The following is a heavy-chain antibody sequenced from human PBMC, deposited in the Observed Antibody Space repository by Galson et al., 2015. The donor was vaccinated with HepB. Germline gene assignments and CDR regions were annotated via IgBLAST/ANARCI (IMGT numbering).Heavy chain of an antibody. Sequence: CAISGDSVSSNSAVWNWIRQSPSRGLEWLGRTYYRSKWYNDYAVSVKSRITINPDTSKNQISLQLNSVTPEDTAVYYCASRGGTASFDYWGQGTLVTVSS. CDR2: TYYRSKWYN. V-gene: IGHV6-1*01. CDR3: ASRGGTASFDY. D-gene: IGHD2-21*02. CDR1: GDSVSSNSAV. J-gene: IGHJ4*02.